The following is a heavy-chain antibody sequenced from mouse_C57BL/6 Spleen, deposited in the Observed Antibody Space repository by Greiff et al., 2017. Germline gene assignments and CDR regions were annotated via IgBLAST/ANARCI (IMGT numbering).Heavy chain of an antibody. J-gene: IGHJ3*01. CDR1: GYTFTDYY. Sequence: EVQLQQSGPELVKPGASVKISCKASGYTFTDYYMNWVKQSHGKSLEWIGDINPNNGGTSYNQKFKGKATLTVDKSSSTAYMELRSLTSEDSAVYYCARSRYYGDDGAWFAYWGQGTLVTVSA. CDR2: INPNNGGT. D-gene: IGHD2-2*01. V-gene: IGHV1-26*01. CDR3: ARSRYYGDDGAWFAY.